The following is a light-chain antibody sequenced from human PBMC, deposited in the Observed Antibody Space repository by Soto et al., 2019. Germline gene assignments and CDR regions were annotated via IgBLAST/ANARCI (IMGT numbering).Light chain of an antibody. CDR1: ESVASNY. CDR3: QQYGSSPWT. J-gene: IGKJ1*01. V-gene: IGKV3-20*01. CDR2: GAS. Sequence: PGETAPLSCRASESVASNYLAWYQQKPGQAPRLLVYGASTRATGIPDRFSGSGSGPDFTLSITRLQPEDCAVYFCQQYGSSPWTSGQGTMVDI.